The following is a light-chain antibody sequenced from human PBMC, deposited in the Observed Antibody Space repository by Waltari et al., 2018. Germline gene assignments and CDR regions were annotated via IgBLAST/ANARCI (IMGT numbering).Light chain of an antibody. J-gene: IGKJ1*01. Sequence: IVLTQSPGTLSLSPGERATLSCRASQSVSRSLAWYQQKPGQAPSLLIYGASSRATGVPYRFSGSGSGTVFSLTISRLEPEDLAVYYCQHYVRLPVSFGQGTKLEIK. CDR1: QSVSRS. CDR2: GAS. CDR3: QHYVRLPVS. V-gene: IGKV3-20*01.